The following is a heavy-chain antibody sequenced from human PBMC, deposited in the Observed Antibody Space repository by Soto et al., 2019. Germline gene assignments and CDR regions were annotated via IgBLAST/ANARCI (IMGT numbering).Heavy chain of an antibody. CDR3: AKRGDSYYYGMNV. V-gene: IGHV3-23*01. CDR2: ISARSDNT. J-gene: IGHJ6*02. Sequence: MDWVRQAPGKGLEWVSSISARSDNTYYADSVKGRFTISRDHSKSTLYLQVNSLRAEDTAIYYCAKRGDSYYYGMNVWGQGTTVTVSS. D-gene: IGHD3-16*01.